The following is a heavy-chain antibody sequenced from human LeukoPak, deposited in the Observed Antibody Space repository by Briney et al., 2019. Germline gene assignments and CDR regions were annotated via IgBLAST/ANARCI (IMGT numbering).Heavy chain of an antibody. J-gene: IGHJ6*03. V-gene: IGHV4-38-2*02. CDR3: ARTTYCSSTSCPLMDV. D-gene: IGHD2-2*01. CDR2: INHSGST. CDR1: GYSISSGYY. Sequence: SETLSLTCTVSGYSISSGYYWSWIRQPPGKGLEWIGEINHSGSTNYNPSLKSRVTISVDTSKNQFSLKLSSVTAADTAVYYCARTTYCSSTSCPLMDVWGKGTTVTVSS.